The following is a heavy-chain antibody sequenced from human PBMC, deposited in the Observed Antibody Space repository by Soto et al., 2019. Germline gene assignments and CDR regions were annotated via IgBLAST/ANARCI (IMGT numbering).Heavy chain of an antibody. CDR3: ARRPQTAARLLYYYGMDV. CDR2: IIPIFGTA. Sequence: QVQLVQSGAEVKKPGSSVKVSCKASGGTFSSYAISWVRQAPGQGLEWMGGIIPIFGTANYAQKFQGRVTITADKSTSTAYMELSSLRSEDTAVYYCARRPQTAARLLYYYGMDVWGQGTTVTVSS. V-gene: IGHV1-69*06. CDR1: GGTFSSYA. J-gene: IGHJ6*02. D-gene: IGHD6-6*01.